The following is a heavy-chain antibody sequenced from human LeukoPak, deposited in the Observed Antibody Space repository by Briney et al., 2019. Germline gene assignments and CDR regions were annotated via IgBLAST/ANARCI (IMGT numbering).Heavy chain of an antibody. CDR3: VRLFGGVTTFDY. CDR2: INPDGSGT. V-gene: IGHV3-7*01. J-gene: IGHJ4*02. D-gene: IGHD4-17*01. CDR1: GFTFSACW. Sequence: SGGSLRLSCAASGFTFSACWMSWVRQGPGKGLDWVASINPDGSGTRYVDSVRGRFTISRDNAQNSLYPHMNSLSAEDTAVYYCVRLFGGVTTFDYWGQGTLITVSS.